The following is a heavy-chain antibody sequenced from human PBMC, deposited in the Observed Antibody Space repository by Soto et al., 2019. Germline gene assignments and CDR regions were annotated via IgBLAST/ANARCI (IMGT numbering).Heavy chain of an antibody. CDR3: AKFRSIAAAGSPYYYYGMDV. Sequence: GGSLRLSCAASVFTFSSYAMSWVRQAPGKGLEWVSAISGSGGSTYYADSVKGRFTISRDNSKNTLYLQMNSLRAEDTAVYYCAKFRSIAAAGSPYYYYGMDVWGQGTTVTVSS. J-gene: IGHJ6*02. CDR2: ISGSGGST. D-gene: IGHD6-13*01. CDR1: VFTFSSYA. V-gene: IGHV3-23*01.